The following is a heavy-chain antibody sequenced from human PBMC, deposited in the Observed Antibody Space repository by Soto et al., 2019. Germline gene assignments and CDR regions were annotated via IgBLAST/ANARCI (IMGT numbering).Heavy chain of an antibody. D-gene: IGHD6-25*01. CDR1: GFAVSDNY. CDR2: IYSGLAT. CDR3: ERDRSDSSRADSFDI. Sequence: EVQLVESGGGLIQPGGSLRLSCAVSGFAVSDNYMSWVRQATGKGLEWVSVIYSGLATHYADSVKGRFTISRDDSKNTVYLQMNSLRAEDTAVYYCERDRSDSSRADSFDIWGQGTVVTVSS. V-gene: IGHV3-53*01. J-gene: IGHJ3*02.